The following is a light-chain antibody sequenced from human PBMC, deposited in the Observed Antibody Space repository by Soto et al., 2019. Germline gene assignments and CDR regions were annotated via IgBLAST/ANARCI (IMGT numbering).Light chain of an antibody. J-gene: IGLJ2*01. CDR1: SGHSDFA. CDR2: LDSDGSH. CDR3: QTWGSGIVV. Sequence: QPVLTQSPSASASLGASVKLTCTLSSGHSDFAIAWHQQQPEKGPRYLMKLDSDGSHSKGDGISDCFSGSSSGAERYLTISSLQSEDEADYYCQTWGSGIVVFGGGTKLTVL. V-gene: IGLV4-69*01.